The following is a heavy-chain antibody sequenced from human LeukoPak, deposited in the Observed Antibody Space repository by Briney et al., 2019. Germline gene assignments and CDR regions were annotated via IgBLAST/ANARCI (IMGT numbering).Heavy chain of an antibody. J-gene: IGHJ4*02. CDR1: GGSISSSSYY. Sequence: SETLSLTCTVSGGSISSSSYYWGWIRQPPGKGLEWIGSIYYSGSTNYNPSLKSRVTISVDTSKNQFSLKLSSVTAADTAVYYCARDGSGYYDTSGYRNWGQGTLVTVSS. D-gene: IGHD3-22*01. CDR2: IYYSGST. CDR3: ARDGSGYYDTSGYRN. V-gene: IGHV4-39*02.